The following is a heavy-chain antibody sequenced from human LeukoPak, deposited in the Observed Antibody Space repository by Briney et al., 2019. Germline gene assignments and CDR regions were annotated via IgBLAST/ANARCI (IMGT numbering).Heavy chain of an antibody. CDR1: GFTFSSYS. CDR2: ISSSSSTI. D-gene: IGHD4-17*01. CDR3: TAYAPEDY. J-gene: IGHJ4*02. V-gene: IGHV3-48*01. Sequence: GGSLRLSCAASGFTFSSYSMNWVRQAPGKGLEWVSYISSSSSTIYYADSVKGRFTISRDNAKNSLYLQMNSLKAEDTAMYYCTAYAPEDYWGQGTLVTVSS.